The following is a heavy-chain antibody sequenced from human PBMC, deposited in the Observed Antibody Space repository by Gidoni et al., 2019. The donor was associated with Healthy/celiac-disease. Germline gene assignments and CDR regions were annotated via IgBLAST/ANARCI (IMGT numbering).Heavy chain of an antibody. D-gene: IGHD3-10*01. CDR3: TRNKDGSGSWGHYYYYYGMDV. Sequence: EVQLVESGGGLVQPGGSLKLSCAASGFTFSGSALPWVLLASGKGLEWVGRIRSKANSYATAYAASVKGRFTISRDDSKNTAYLQMNSLKTEDTAVYYCTRNKDGSGSWGHYYYYYGMDVWGQGTTVTVSS. V-gene: IGHV3-73*01. CDR1: GFTFSGSA. CDR2: IRSKANSYAT. J-gene: IGHJ6*02.